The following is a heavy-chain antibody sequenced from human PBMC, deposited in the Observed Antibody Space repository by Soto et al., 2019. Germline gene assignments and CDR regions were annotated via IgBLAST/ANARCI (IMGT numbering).Heavy chain of an antibody. V-gene: IGHV3-7*05. D-gene: IGHD3-16*01. Sequence: PGGSLRLSCAASGFTFSSYWMSWVRQAPGKGLEWVANIKQDGSEKYYVDSVKGRFTISRDNAKNSLYLQMNSLRAEDTAVYYCSADLPDWGAYAFDYWGQGALVTVSS. CDR3: SADLPDWGAYAFDY. CDR1: GFTFSSYW. CDR2: IKQDGSEK. J-gene: IGHJ4*02.